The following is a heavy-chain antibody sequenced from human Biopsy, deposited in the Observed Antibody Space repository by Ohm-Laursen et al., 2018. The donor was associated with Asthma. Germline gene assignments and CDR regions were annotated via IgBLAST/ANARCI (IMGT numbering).Heavy chain of an antibody. J-gene: IGHJ6*02. CDR2: ISYDGSNK. Sequence: RSLRLSCAASGLTFSSYGMHWVRQAPGKGLEWVAVISYDGSNKYYADSVKGRFTISRDNSKNTLYLQMNSLRAEDTAVYYCAKGFSSTSCYGICYYYVMDVWGQGTTVTVSS. V-gene: IGHV3-30*18. D-gene: IGHD2-2*01. CDR1: GLTFSSYG. CDR3: AKGFSSTSCYGICYYYVMDV.